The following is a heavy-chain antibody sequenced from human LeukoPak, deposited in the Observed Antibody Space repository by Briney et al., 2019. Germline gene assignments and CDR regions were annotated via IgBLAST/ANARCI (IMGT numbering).Heavy chain of an antibody. V-gene: IGHV4-61*02. CDR3: ARQQLGIVVIDY. Sequence: SETLSLTCTVPGGSISSGSYYWSWVRQPAGKGLEWIGRIYTSGSTNYNPSLKSRVTISIDTSKNQFSLRLNSMTAADTAVYYCARQQLGIVVIDYWGQGTLVTVSS. J-gene: IGHJ4*02. CDR1: GGSISSGSYY. CDR2: IYTSGST. D-gene: IGHD2-2*01.